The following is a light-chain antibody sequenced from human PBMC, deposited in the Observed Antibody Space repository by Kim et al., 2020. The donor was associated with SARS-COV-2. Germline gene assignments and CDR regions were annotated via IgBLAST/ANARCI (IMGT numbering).Light chain of an antibody. V-gene: IGKV3-20*01. CDR1: QTVTSSY. Sequence: PGERATLSCRASQTVTSSYLAWYQHKPGQAPRLLIYGASTRATDIPDRFSGSGSGTDFTLTISRLEPEDFAVYYCQQYGTSHPLTFGGGTKLEI. CDR2: GAS. CDR3: QQYGTSHPLT. J-gene: IGKJ4*01.